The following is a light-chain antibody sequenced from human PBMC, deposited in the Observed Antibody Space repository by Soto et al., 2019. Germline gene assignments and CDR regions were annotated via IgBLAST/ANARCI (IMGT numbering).Light chain of an antibody. CDR2: QVT. V-gene: IGLV2-14*01. CDR1: SSDVGGYNY. J-gene: IGLJ1*01. CDR3: SSYTPSSTYV. Sequence: QSALTQPASVSGSPGQSITISCTGTSSDVGGYNYVSWYQHHPGKVPKLMIFQVTKRPSGVSDRFYGSKSGNTASLTISGLHAEDEGDYFCSSYTPSSTYVLGTGTKVTVL.